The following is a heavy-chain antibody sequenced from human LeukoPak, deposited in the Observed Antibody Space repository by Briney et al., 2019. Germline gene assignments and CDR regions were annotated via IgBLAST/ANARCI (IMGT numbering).Heavy chain of an antibody. J-gene: IGHJ4*02. Sequence: KPSETLSLTCTVSAGSISGSRYYWGWIRQPPGEGLEWIGSIHYSGSTYYNLSLKSRVTISVDTSKNQFSPKLSSVTAADTAVYYCARVTAGDWGQGTLVTVSS. CDR1: AGSISGSRYY. CDR2: IHYSGST. V-gene: IGHV4-39*01. CDR3: ARVTAGD. D-gene: IGHD3-10*01.